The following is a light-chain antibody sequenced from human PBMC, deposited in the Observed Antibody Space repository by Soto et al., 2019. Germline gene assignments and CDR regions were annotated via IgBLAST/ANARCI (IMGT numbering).Light chain of an antibody. CDR1: QSVSSY. V-gene: IGKV3-11*01. CDR3: QQRSS. Sequence: DIVLTQSPATLSLSPGERATLSCRASQSVSSYLAWYQQKPGQAPRLLIYDVSNRATGIPGRFSGSGSGTDFTLTISGLEPGDFAVYYCQQRSSFGQGTRLEI. J-gene: IGKJ5*01. CDR2: DVS.